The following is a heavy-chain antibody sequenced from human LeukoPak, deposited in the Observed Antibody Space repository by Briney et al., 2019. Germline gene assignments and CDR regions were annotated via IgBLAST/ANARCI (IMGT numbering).Heavy chain of an antibody. CDR3: ARWDSGSCSD. V-gene: IGHV3-72*01. D-gene: IGHD1-26*01. J-gene: IGHJ4*02. CDR2: TKNKANSYTT. Sequence: PGGSLRLSCAASGFTFGDHFMDWVRQAHGKGREWVGCTKNKANSYTTEYAASVKGRFTISRDESKNSLYLQMNSLKTEDTAVYYCARWDSGSCSDWGQGTLVTVSS. CDR1: GFTFGDHF.